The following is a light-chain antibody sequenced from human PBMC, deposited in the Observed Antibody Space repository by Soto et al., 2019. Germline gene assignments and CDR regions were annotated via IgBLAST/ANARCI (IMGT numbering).Light chain of an antibody. V-gene: IGKV1-5*03. CDR1: QSIVDW. Sequence: DIQMTQSPSTLSASVGDRVTFGCRASQSIVDWLAWYQQKPGKAPKLLIYKASNLESGVPSRFGGSGSGSEFTLTISNLQPDDFATYSCQQYKDNPWTFGQGTKVEFK. J-gene: IGKJ1*01. CDR2: KAS. CDR3: QQYKDNPWT.